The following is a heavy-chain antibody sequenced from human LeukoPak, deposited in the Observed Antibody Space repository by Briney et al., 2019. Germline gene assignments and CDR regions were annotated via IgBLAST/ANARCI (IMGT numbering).Heavy chain of an antibody. CDR3: ARRAYSAAYWKHFDY. Sequence: DPSETLSLTCTVSGGSISSSSDYWGWIRQAPGKGLEWIGSIYHHENTYYNSSLKSRVTISVDTSKNQFSLKLNSVTAADTAVYFCARRAYSAAYWKHFDYWGQGTLVTVSS. J-gene: IGHJ4*02. CDR1: GGSISSSSDY. V-gene: IGHV4-39*01. CDR2: IYHHENT. D-gene: IGHD1-1*01.